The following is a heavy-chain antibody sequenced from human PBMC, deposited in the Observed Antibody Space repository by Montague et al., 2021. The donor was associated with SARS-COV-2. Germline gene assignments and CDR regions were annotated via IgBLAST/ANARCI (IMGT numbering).Heavy chain of an antibody. J-gene: IGHJ6*02. CDR2: THYSGST. V-gene: IGHV4-59*01. CDR3: ARFLGFCSGANCYSSGMDV. CDR1: GASMSSDY. D-gene: IGHD2-15*01. Sequence: SETLSLTCTVSGASMSSDYWTWIRQPPGKGLEWIGCTHYSGSTDYNPSLKSRVTISVDTSRTQFSLRLTSMSAADTAVYYCARFLGFCSGANCYSSGMDVWGQGTTVTVSS.